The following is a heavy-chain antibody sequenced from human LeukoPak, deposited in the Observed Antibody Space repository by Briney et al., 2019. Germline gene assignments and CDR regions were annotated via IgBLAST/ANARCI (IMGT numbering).Heavy chain of an antibody. D-gene: IGHD4-17*01. V-gene: IGHV1-18*01. CDR3: ARDSDYGRLMDY. J-gene: IGHJ4*02. CDR2: ISAYNGNT. Sequence: ASVKVSCKASGYSFSSYGISWVRQAPGQGPQWMGWISAYNGNTNYAQKFQGRVTMTTDTSTSTAYMELRSPRSDDTAVYYCARDSDYGRLMDYWGQGTLVTVSS. CDR1: GYSFSSYG.